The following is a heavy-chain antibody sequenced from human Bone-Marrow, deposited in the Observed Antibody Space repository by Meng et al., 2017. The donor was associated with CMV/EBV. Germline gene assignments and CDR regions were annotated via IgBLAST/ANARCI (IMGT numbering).Heavy chain of an antibody. CDR2: INPNSGDT. CDR3: ARDSPIGFYDSSGFYHNIRYYFDF. Sequence: IHWVRQAPGQGLKWMGWINPNSGDTKYAQKFQGRVTMTRDTSIGRAYMDLRRLRSDDTAVYYCARDSPIGFYDSSGFYHNIRYYFDFWGQGTLVTVSS. D-gene: IGHD3-22*01. J-gene: IGHJ4*02. V-gene: IGHV1-2*02.